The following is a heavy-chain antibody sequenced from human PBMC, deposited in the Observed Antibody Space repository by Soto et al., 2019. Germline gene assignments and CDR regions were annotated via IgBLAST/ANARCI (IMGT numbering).Heavy chain of an antibody. CDR1: GGSFSGYY. V-gene: IGHV4-34*01. J-gene: IGHJ6*02. D-gene: IGHD3-3*01. CDR2: INHSGST. Sequence: PSETLSLTCAVYGGSFSGYYWSWVRQPPGKGLEWIGEINHSGSTNYNPSLKSRVTISVDTSKNQFSLKLSSVTAADTAVYYCARGSRRITIFGVVIISDYYYGMDVWGQGTTVTSP. CDR3: ARGSRRITIFGVVIISDYYYGMDV.